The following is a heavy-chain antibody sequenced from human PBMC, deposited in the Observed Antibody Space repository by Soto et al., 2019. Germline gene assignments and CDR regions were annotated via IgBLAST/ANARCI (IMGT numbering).Heavy chain of an antibody. Sequence: SETLSLTCAVSGGSISSGGYSWIWIRQPPGKGLEWIGYIYHSGSTYYNPSLKSRVTISVDRSKNQFSLKLSSVTAADTAVYYCARGTKPGYFQHWGQGTLVTVSS. CDR3: ARGTKPGYFQH. D-gene: IGHD7-27*01. V-gene: IGHV4-30-2*01. J-gene: IGHJ1*01. CDR1: GGSISSGGYS. CDR2: IYHSGST.